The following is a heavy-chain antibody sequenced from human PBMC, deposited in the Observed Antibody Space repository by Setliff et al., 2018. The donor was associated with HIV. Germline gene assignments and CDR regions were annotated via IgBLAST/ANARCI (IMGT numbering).Heavy chain of an antibody. D-gene: IGHD6-13*01. CDR1: DYTFSTYW. CDR2: IYPDDSNI. CDR3: ARRDGRSMNAFQI. J-gene: IGHJ3*01. Sequence: LGESLKISCKALDYTFSTYWIGWVRQMPGEGLEWMGVIYPDDSNIRYNPSFQSQVTISADKSIATAYLEIHNLKASDTATYYCARRDGRSMNAFQIWGPGTMVT. V-gene: IGHV5-51*01.